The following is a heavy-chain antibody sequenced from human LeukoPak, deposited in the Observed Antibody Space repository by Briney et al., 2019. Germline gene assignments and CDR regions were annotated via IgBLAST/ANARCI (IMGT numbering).Heavy chain of an antibody. Sequence: GGSLRLSCAASGFTFDDYAMHWVRQAPGKGLEWVSGISWNSGSIGYADSVKGRFTISRDNAKNSLYLQMNSLRAEDTALYYCAKARYSSGWTPEGFDYWGQGTLVTVSS. CDR1: GFTFDDYA. CDR3: AKARYSSGWTPEGFDY. V-gene: IGHV3-9*01. D-gene: IGHD6-19*01. CDR2: ISWNSGSI. J-gene: IGHJ4*02.